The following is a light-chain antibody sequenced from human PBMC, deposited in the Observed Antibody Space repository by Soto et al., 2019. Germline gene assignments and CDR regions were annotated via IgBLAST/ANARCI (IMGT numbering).Light chain of an antibody. CDR2: DVS. CDR1: SSDVGGYKY. J-gene: IGLJ3*02. V-gene: IGLV2-11*01. Sequence: QSALTQPRSVSESPGQSVTISCSGTSSDVGGYKYVSWYQQHPGEAPKLMIYDVSQRPSGVPDRFSGSKSGSTASLPISGLQAEDEADYYCCSYAGSSTGVFGGGTKLTVL. CDR3: CSYAGSSTGV.